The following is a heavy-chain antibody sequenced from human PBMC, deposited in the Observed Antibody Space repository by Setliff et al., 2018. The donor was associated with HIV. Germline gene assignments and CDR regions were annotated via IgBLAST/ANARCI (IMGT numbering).Heavy chain of an antibody. D-gene: IGHD1-7*01. CDR3: ARTQYRTTWPGNY. V-gene: IGHV1-18*01. CDR2: ISAYSDNT. Sequence: GASVKVSCKASGYTFTNFAISWVRQAPGQGLEWMGWISAYSDNTYYAPKFLGRVTMSTDTSTSTVDMELRGLGADDTAVYYCARTQYRTTWPGNYWGQGTLVTVSS. J-gene: IGHJ4*02. CDR1: GYTFTNFA.